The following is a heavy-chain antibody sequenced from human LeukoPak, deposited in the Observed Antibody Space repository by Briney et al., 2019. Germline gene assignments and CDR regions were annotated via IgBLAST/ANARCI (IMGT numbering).Heavy chain of an antibody. V-gene: IGHV4-34*01. Sequence: PSETLSLTCAVYGGSFSGYYWSWIRQPPGKGLEWIGEINHSGSTNYNPSLKSRVTISVDTSKNQFSLKLSSVTAADTAVYYCARVIAAVGLRLAYYYYGMDVWGQGTTVTVSS. J-gene: IGHJ6*02. CDR2: INHSGST. CDR1: GGSFSGYY. CDR3: ARVIAAVGLRLAYYYYGMDV. D-gene: IGHD6-13*01.